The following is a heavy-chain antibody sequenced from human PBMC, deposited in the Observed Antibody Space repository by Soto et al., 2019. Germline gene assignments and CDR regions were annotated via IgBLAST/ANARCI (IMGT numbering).Heavy chain of an antibody. CDR1: GGSISSYY. J-gene: IGHJ6*02. CDR2: IYYSGST. D-gene: IGHD1-7*01. Sequence: SETLSLTCTVSGGSISSYYWSWIRQPPGKGLEWIGYIYYSGSTNYNPSLKSRVTISVDTSKNQFSLKLSSVTAADTAVYYCSSDRFVELRYPLCYYYGRDGWGQGTRGTVSS. CDR3: SSDRFVELRYPLCYYYGRDG. V-gene: IGHV4-59*01.